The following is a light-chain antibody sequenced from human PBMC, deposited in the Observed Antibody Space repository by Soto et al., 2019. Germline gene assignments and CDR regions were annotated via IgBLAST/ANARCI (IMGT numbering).Light chain of an antibody. CDR2: DAS. CDR3: QQRCTWPS. J-gene: IGKJ3*01. CDR1: QTISSS. Sequence: ETVLTQSPATLSLSPGERATLSCRASQTISSSLAWYQQTPGQAPRLLIYDASKRATGVPARFSGSGSGTDFTLTISSLEPEVFVVYYCQQRCTWPSFGPGTRVDIK. V-gene: IGKV3-11*01.